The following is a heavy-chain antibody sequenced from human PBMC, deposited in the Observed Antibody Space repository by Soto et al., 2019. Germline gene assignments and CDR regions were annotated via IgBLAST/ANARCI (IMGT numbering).Heavy chain of an antibody. D-gene: IGHD5-18*01. CDR2: IIPIFGTA. CDR1: GGTFSSYA. Sequence: SVKVSCKASGGTFSSYAISWVRQAPGQGLEWMGGIIPIFGTANYAQKFQGRVTITADESTSTAYMELSSLRSEDTAVYYCARARPEGTAMVTAGYYFDYWGQGTLVTVSS. CDR3: ARARPEGTAMVTAGYYFDY. V-gene: IGHV1-69*13. J-gene: IGHJ4*02.